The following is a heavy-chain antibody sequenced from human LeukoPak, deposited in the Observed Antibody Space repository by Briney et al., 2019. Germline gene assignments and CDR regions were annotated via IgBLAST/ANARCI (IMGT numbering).Heavy chain of an antibody. CDR1: GGSFSGYY. Sequence: SETLSLTCAVYGGSFSGYYWSWIRQPPGKGLEWIGEINHSGSTNYNPSLKSRVTISVDTSKNQFSLKLSSVTAADTAVYYCASSTPYYDTLTGYYNWGQGTLVTVSS. CDR3: ASSTPYYDTLTGYYN. V-gene: IGHV4-34*01. J-gene: IGHJ4*02. CDR2: INHSGST. D-gene: IGHD3-9*01.